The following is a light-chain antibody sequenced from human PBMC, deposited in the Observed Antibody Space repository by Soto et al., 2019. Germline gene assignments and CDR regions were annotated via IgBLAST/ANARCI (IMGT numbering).Light chain of an antibody. V-gene: IGKV3-20*01. Sequence: EIVMTQSPATLSVSPGEGTTLSCRASQSVSSNLGWYQQKPGQAPRLLIYGASNRATGIPDRFSGSGSGTDFTLTISRLEPEDFAVYYCQQYGSSGTFGQGTKVDIK. J-gene: IGKJ1*01. CDR3: QQYGSSGT. CDR2: GAS. CDR1: QSVSSN.